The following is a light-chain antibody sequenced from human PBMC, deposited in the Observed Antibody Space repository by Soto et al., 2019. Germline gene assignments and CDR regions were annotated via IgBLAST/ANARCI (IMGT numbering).Light chain of an antibody. CDR3: SSHAGSNNRHVV. V-gene: IGLV2-8*01. CDR2: EVS. Sequence: QSALTQPPSASGSPGQSVTISCTGTSSDVGGYNYVSWDQQHPCKDPKRLVYEVSKRPSGVTARFSGSKSGNTASLTVSGLQAEDEADYYCSSHAGSNNRHVVFGGGTKLTVL. CDR1: SSDVGGYNY. J-gene: IGLJ2*01.